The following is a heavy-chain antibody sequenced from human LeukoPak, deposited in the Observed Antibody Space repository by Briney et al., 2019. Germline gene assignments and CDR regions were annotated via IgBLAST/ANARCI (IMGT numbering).Heavy chain of an antibody. J-gene: IGHJ4*02. CDR3: ARERGHLDY. D-gene: IGHD6-25*01. CDR2: IYSGGRT. V-gene: IGHV3-66*01. CDR1: GFTLSSNY. Sequence: GGSLRLSCVVSGFTLSSNYMSWFRQAPGKGLEWVSVIYSGGRTYYADSVKGRFTISRDNSKNTLYLQMNSLRAEDTAVYYCARERGHLDYWGQGTLVTVSS.